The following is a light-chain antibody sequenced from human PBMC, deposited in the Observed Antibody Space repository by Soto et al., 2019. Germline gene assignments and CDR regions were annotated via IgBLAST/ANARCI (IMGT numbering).Light chain of an antibody. CDR2: AVS. CDR3: QHRFSTPPT. V-gene: IGKV1-39*01. J-gene: IGKJ1*01. Sequence: DIQMTHSPSSHSASVGDRVAITCRASQSLSSFLNWSHQKAGKAPNLLIYAVSRPQSGVPSRFSGSGSGTGFTLTISSPQPEDFASYYCQHRFSTPPTVGQGTKLDIK. CDR1: QSLSSF.